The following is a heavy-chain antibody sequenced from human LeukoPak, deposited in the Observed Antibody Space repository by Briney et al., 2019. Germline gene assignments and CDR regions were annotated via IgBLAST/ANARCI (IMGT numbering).Heavy chain of an antibody. CDR1: GFTFSNYG. V-gene: IGHV3-30*18. D-gene: IGHD6-19*01. J-gene: IGHJ4*02. Sequence: PGRSPRLSCAASGFTFSNYGMHWVRQAPGKGLEWVAVISYDGKTQYYADSVKGRFTFSRDNSRNTLYLQMNSLRAEDTAIFYCAKEGSSGFIDSWGRGTLVTVSS. CDR3: AKEGSSGFIDS. CDR2: ISYDGKTQ.